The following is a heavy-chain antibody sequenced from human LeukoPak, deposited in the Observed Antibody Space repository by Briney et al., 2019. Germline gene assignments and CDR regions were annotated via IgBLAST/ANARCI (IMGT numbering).Heavy chain of an antibody. Sequence: SETLSLTCAVYGGSFSGYYWSWIRQPPGKGLEWIGEINHSGSTNYNPSLKSRVTISVDTSKNQFSLKLSSVTAADTAVYYCASAGIAAAGFTDWGQGTLVTVSS. CDR2: INHSGST. CDR3: ASAGIAAAGFTD. J-gene: IGHJ4*02. V-gene: IGHV4-34*01. CDR1: GGSFSGYY. D-gene: IGHD6-13*01.